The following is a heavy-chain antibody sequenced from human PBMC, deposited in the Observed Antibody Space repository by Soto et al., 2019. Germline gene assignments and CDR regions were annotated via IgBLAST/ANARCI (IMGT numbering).Heavy chain of an antibody. J-gene: IGHJ6*02. CDR2: ISSSSSTI. Sequence: EVQLVESGGGLVQPGGSLRLSCAASGFTFSSYSMNWVRQAPGKGLEWVSDISSSSSTIYYADSVKGRFTISRDNAKNPLYLQMSSLRAEDAAVYYCGVVAAANGHYGMDVWGQGTTVTVSS. CDR3: GVVAAANGHYGMDV. D-gene: IGHD2-2*01. CDR1: GFTFSSYS. V-gene: IGHV3-48*01.